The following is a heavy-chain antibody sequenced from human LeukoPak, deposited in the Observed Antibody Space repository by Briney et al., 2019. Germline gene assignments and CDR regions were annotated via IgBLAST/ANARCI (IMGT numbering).Heavy chain of an antibody. V-gene: IGHV4-30-2*01. CDR1: GGSISSGGYS. J-gene: IGHJ4*02. CDR3: ARGALWFGELFPDY. D-gene: IGHD3-10*01. Sequence: SQTLSLTCAVSGGSISSGGYSWSWIRQPPGKGLEWIGYIYHSGSTYYNPSLKSRVTISVDRSKNQFSLKLSSVTAADTAVYYCARGALWFGELFPDYWGQGTLVTVSS. CDR2: IYHSGST.